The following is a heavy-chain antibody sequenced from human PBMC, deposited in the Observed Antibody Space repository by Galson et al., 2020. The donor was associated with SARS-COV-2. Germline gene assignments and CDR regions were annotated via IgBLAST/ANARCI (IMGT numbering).Heavy chain of an antibody. CDR3: AAPNCSGTSCYDAFDI. Sequence: SVKVSCKASGFTFTSSAVQWVRQARGQRLEWIGWIVVGSGNTNYAQKFQERVTITRDMSTSTAYMELSSLRSEDTAVYYCAAPNCSGTSCYDAFDIWGQGTMVTVSS. V-gene: IGHV1-58*01. D-gene: IGHD2-2*01. CDR1: GFTFTSSA. CDR2: IVVGSGNT. J-gene: IGHJ3*02.